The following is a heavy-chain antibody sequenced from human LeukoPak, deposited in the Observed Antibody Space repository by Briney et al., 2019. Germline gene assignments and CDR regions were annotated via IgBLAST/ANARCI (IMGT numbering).Heavy chain of an antibody. V-gene: IGHV3-30*18. J-gene: IGHJ4*02. CDR2: ISYDGSNK. D-gene: IGHD1-26*01. CDR1: GFTFSSYG. Sequence: PGGSLRLSCAASGFTFSSYGMHWVRQAPGKGLEWVAVISYDGSNKYYADSVKGRFTISRDNSKSTLYLQMNSLRAEDTAVYYCAKSGREGATNYWGQGTLVTVSS. CDR3: AKSGREGATNY.